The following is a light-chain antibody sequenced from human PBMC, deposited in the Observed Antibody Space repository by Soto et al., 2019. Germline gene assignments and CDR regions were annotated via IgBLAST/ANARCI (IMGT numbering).Light chain of an antibody. CDR3: QQLDIYPPIT. Sequence: DIQLTQSPSFLSASVGDRVTITCRASQGISNYLAWYQQKPGRAPKLLIYTASTLEGGVPSRFSGSGSGTNFTLTISSLQPEDFATYYCQQLDIYPPITFGQGSRLEIK. CDR2: TAS. CDR1: QGISNY. V-gene: IGKV1-9*01. J-gene: IGKJ5*01.